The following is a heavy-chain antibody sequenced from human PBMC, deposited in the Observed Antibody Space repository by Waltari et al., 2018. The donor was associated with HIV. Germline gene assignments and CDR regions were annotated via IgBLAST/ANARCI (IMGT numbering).Heavy chain of an antibody. CDR2: ISSSGCS. J-gene: IGHJ4*02. CDR1: GGSISSSRHY. V-gene: IGHV4-39*01. CDR3: ARHLNHGHDYVWGSYRPFDY. D-gene: IGHD3-16*02. Sequence: QLQLQESGTGLVKPSETLSLTCIVSGGSISSSRHYWGWIRPPPGKGLEWLAAISSSGCSFYHPARKSRLTISVDTSKNRFSLRLSSVNAADTAVYYCARHLNHGHDYVWGSYRPFDYWGQGTLVTVSS.